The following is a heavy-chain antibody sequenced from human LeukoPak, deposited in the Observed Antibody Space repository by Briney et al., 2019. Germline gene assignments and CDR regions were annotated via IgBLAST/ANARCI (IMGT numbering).Heavy chain of an antibody. Sequence: GGSLRLSCAASGFTFSNYAMTWVRQAPGKGLEWVSTILPGGGDTYYADSVKGRFTISRDTSKNTLYLQMNTLRVEDTAAYYCAKAWPAAGTFDSWGQGSLVTVSS. J-gene: IGHJ4*02. CDR2: ILPGGGDT. D-gene: IGHD6-13*01. V-gene: IGHV3-23*01. CDR3: AKAWPAAGTFDS. CDR1: GFTFSNYA.